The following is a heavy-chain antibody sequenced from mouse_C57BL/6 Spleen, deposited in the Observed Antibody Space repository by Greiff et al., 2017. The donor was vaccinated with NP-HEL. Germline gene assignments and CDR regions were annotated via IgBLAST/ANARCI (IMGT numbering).Heavy chain of an antibody. CDR3: ARAWDGYDGFAY. D-gene: IGHD2-2*01. CDR2: IDPSDSET. J-gene: IGHJ3*01. Sequence: QVHVKQPGAELVRPGSSVKLSCKASGYTFTSYWMHWVKQRPIQGLEWIGNIDPSDSETHYNPKFKDKATLTVDKASSTAYMQLSSLTSEDSAVYYCARAWDGYDGFAYWGQGTLVTVSA. CDR1: GYTFTSYW. V-gene: IGHV1-52*01.